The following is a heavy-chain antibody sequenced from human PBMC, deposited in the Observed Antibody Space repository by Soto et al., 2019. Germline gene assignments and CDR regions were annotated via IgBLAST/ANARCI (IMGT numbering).Heavy chain of an antibody. Sequence: QVQLVQSGPEVKKPGASVKVSCKASGYTFTKYPFLWLPQPPGQGLEGMGWINTANGNSHYSQKFQGRVTFTRDTSATTAYMELTGLRPEDTAIYFCARNVDYFDPWGQGTLVTVSS. J-gene: IGHJ5*02. D-gene: IGHD4-17*01. CDR3: ARNVDYFDP. CDR1: GYTFTKYP. V-gene: IGHV1-3*04. CDR2: INTANGNS.